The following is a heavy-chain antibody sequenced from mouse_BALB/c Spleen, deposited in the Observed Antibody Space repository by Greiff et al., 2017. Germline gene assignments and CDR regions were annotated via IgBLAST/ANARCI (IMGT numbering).Heavy chain of an antibody. V-gene: IGHV1-9*01. CDR3: AKLGRDYAMDY. CDR2: ILPGSGST. D-gene: IGHD4-1*01. J-gene: IGHJ4*01. CDR1: GYTFSSYW. Sequence: QVQLKESGAELMKPGASVKISCKATGYTFSSYWIEWVKQRPGHGLEWIGEILPGSGSTNYNEKFKGKATFTADTSSNTAYMQLSSLTSEDSAVYYCAKLGRDYAMDYWGQGTSVTVSS.